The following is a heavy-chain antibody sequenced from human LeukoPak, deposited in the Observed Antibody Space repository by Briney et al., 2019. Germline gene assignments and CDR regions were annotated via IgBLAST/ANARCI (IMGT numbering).Heavy chain of an antibody. CDR1: GYTFTSYD. Sequence: ASVKVSCKASGYTFTSYDINWVRQATGQGLEWMGWMNPNSGNTGYAQKFQGRVTMTRNTSISTAYMELSSLRSEDTAVYYCARAIRGVYGDYAPGYYYYYMDVWGKGTTVTDSS. V-gene: IGHV1-8*01. CDR3: ARAIRGVYGDYAPGYYYYYMDV. CDR2: MNPNSGNT. J-gene: IGHJ6*03. D-gene: IGHD4-17*01.